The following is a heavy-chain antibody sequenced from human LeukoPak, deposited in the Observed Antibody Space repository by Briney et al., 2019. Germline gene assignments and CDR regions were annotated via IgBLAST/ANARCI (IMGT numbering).Heavy chain of an antibody. V-gene: IGHV4-39*01. CDR1: GGSISSSSYY. CDR3: ASQPVEMATIGLDY. J-gene: IGHJ4*02. D-gene: IGHD5-24*01. CDR2: IYYSGST. Sequence: SETLSLTCTVSGGSISSSSYYWGWIRQPPGKGLEWIGSIYYSGSTYYNPSLKSRVTISVDTSKNQFSLKLSSVTAADTAVYYCASQPVEMATIGLDYWGQGTLVTVSS.